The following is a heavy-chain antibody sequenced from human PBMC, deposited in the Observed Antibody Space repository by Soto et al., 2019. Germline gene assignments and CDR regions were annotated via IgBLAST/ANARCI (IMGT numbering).Heavy chain of an antibody. CDR3: ATHTSGYSSGWPFDY. D-gene: IGHD6-19*01. V-gene: IGHV3-21*04. Sequence: GGSLRLSCAASGFTFSSYSMNWVRQAPGKGLEWVSSISSSSSYTYYADSVKGRFTISRDNSKDSLYLQMNSLRAEDTAVYYCATHTSGYSSGWPFDYWGQGTLVTVSS. J-gene: IGHJ4*02. CDR2: ISSSSSYT. CDR1: GFTFSSYS.